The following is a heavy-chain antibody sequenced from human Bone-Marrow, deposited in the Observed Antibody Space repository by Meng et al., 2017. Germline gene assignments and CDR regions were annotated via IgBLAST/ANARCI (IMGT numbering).Heavy chain of an antibody. CDR3: ARVTYDFWSDRRGYYYYGMDV. CDR1: GYTFTSYA. Sequence: ASVKVSCKASGYTFTSYAMNWVRQAPGQGLEWMGWINTNTGNPTYAQGCTGRFVFSLDTSVSTAYLQISSLKAEDTAVYYCARVTYDFWSDRRGYYYYGMDVWGQGTMVTVSS. V-gene: IGHV7-4-1*02. CDR2: INTNTGNP. J-gene: IGHJ6*02. D-gene: IGHD3-3*01.